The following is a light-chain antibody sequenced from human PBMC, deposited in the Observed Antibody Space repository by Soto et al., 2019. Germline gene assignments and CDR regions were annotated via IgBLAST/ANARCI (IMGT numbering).Light chain of an antibody. V-gene: IGKV3-15*01. CDR2: GAS. J-gene: IGKJ1*01. CDR1: QSVDIS. CDR3: QQYRSWPRT. Sequence: EIVLTQSPATLAASPGERVTLSCRASQSVDISLAWYQQKPGQAPRLLIYGASTRATDMPGTFSGSGSGTEFTLTISSLRPEDFAVYYCQQYRSWPRTFGQGTKVDIK.